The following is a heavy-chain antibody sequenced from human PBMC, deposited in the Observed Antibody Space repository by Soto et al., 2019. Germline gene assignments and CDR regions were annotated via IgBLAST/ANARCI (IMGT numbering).Heavy chain of an antibody. CDR3: ARDRVEYSYGSGPFGY. D-gene: IGHD5-18*01. Sequence: SVKVSCKASGGTFSSYAISWVRQAPGQGLEWMGGIIPIFGTANYAQKFQGRVTITADESTSTAYMELSSLRSEDTAVYYCARDRVEYSYGSGPFGYWGQGTLVTSPQ. CDR2: IIPIFGTA. J-gene: IGHJ4*02. CDR1: GGTFSSYA. V-gene: IGHV1-69*13.